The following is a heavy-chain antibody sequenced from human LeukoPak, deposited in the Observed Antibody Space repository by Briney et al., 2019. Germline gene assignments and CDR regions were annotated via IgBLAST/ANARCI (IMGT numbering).Heavy chain of an antibody. J-gene: IGHJ4*02. Sequence: GGSLRLSCAASGFTFSSYAMSWVRQAPGKGLEWVSVIYSGGSTYYADSVKGRFTISRDNSKNTLYLQMNSLRAEDTAVYYCARAPTAISIDSSPFDYWGQGTLVTVSS. CDR3: ARAPTAISIDSSPFDY. CDR1: GFTFSSYA. CDR2: IYSGGST. V-gene: IGHV3-66*01. D-gene: IGHD2-21*01.